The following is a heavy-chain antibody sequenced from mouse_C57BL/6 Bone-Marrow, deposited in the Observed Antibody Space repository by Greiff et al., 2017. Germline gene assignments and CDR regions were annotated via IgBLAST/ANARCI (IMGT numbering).Heavy chain of an antibody. CDR3: TTCGYSSYYAMDY. CDR2: IDPENGDT. D-gene: IGHD2-3*01. V-gene: IGHV14-4*01. J-gene: IGHJ4*01. CDR1: GFNIKDDY. Sequence: VQLQQSGAELVRPGASVKLSCTASGFNIKDDYMHWVKQRPEQGLEWIGWIDPENGDTEYASKFQGKATITADTSSNKTYLQLSSLTSEDPAVYYCTTCGYSSYYAMDYWGRGTSVTVSA.